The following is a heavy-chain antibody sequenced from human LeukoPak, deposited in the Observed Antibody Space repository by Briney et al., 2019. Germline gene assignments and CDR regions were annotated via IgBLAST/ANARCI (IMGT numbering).Heavy chain of an antibody. V-gene: IGHV4-59*01. CDR3: ARKIEWEPESAFDI. D-gene: IGHD1-26*01. CDR2: IYYSGST. Sequence: PSETLSLTCTVSGGSISSYYWSWIRQPPGKGLEWIGYIYYSGSTNYNPSLKSRVTISVDTSKNQFSLKLSSVTAADTAVYYCARKIEWEPESAFDIWGQGTMVTVSS. CDR1: GGSISSYY. J-gene: IGHJ3*02.